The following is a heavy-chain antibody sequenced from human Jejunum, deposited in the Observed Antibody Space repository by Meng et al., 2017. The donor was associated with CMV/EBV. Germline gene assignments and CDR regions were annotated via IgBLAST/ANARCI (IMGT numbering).Heavy chain of an antibody. V-gene: IGHV3-43*01. D-gene: IGHD1-26*01. CDR3: AREGHREQRAPHFDY. Sequence: FDLDDYNMDWVGQAPGKGLEWVALIDYNEDGAAYYSESARGRFTISRDSSKNSLYLQMNSLRTDDTAVYYCAREGHREQRAPHFDYWGQGTLVTVSS. J-gene: IGHJ4*02. CDR2: IDYNEDGAA. CDR1: FDLDDYN.